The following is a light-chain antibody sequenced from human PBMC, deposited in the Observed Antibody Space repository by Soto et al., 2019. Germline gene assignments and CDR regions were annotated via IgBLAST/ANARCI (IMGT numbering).Light chain of an antibody. J-gene: IGKJ1*01. Sequence: DIQLTQSPSTLSASEGDRVTITCRASESIDSWLAWYQQKPGKAPKLLIYKASTLQGGVPSRFSGSGSGTEFTLTISSLQPDDFATYYCQQYNSYSWTFGQGTKVDI. CDR1: ESIDSW. V-gene: IGKV1-5*03. CDR2: KAS. CDR3: QQYNSYSWT.